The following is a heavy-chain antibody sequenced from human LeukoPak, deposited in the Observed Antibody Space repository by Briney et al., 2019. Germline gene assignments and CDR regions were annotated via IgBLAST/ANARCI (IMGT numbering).Heavy chain of an antibody. J-gene: IGHJ4*02. D-gene: IGHD6-19*01. CDR2: ISYDGSNK. V-gene: IGHV3-30*03. Sequence: PGRSLRLSCAASGFTFSSYGMHWVRQAPGKGLEWVAVISYDGSNKYYADSVKGRFTISRDNSKNTLYLQMNSLRAEDTAVYYCARVSPPAVAGTGFFDYWGQGTLVTVSS. CDR1: GFTFSSYG. CDR3: ARVSPPAVAGTGFFDY.